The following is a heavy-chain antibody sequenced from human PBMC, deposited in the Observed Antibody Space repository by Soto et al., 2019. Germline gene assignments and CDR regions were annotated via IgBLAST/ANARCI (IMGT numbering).Heavy chain of an antibody. CDR1: GFTFSSYA. CDR3: AKSGFTVALKNYYGMDV. CDR2: ISGSGGST. V-gene: IGHV3-23*01. Sequence: GGSLRLSWAASGFTFSSYAMSWFRQAPGKGREWVSGISGSGGSTYYADSVKGRFTISRDNSKNTLYLQMNSLRAEDTAVYYCAKSGFTVALKNYYGMDVWGQGTTVTVSS. J-gene: IGHJ6*02. D-gene: IGHD6-19*01.